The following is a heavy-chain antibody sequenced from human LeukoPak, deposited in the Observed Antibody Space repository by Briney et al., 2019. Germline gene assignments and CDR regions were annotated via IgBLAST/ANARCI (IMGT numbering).Heavy chain of an antibody. Sequence: GASVKVSCKASGYTFTSYGISWVRQAPGQGLEWMGWINAGNGNTKYSQKFQGRVTITRDTSASTAYMELSSLRSEDTAVYYCARRDHGSGSYYTHFDYWGQGTLVTVSS. D-gene: IGHD3-10*01. CDR1: GYTFTSYG. J-gene: IGHJ4*02. V-gene: IGHV1-3*01. CDR3: ARRDHGSGSYYTHFDY. CDR2: INAGNGNT.